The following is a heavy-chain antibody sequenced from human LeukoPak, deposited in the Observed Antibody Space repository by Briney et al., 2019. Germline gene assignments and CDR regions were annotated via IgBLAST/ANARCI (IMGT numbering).Heavy chain of an antibody. Sequence: SETLSLTCTVSGDSISNHYWSWIRQPPGKGLVWIGYIFYSGNTHYNPSLKSRVTMSVDTSKNQFSLRLSSVTPADTAVYYCARDRGEGIVGTFDYWGQGALVTVSS. CDR1: GDSISNHY. D-gene: IGHD1-26*01. CDR3: ARDRGEGIVGTFDY. CDR2: IFYSGNT. V-gene: IGHV4-59*11. J-gene: IGHJ4*02.